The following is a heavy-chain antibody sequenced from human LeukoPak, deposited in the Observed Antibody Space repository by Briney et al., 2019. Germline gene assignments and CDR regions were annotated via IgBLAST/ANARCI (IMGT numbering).Heavy chain of an antibody. V-gene: IGHV4-59*08. CDR3: ARLKYYYDSSGYYGLGAFDI. D-gene: IGHD3-22*01. Sequence: SETLSLTCTVSGGSISSYYWSWIRQPPGKGLEWIGYIYYSGSTNYNPSLKSRVTISVDTSKNQFSLKLSSVTAADTAVYYCARLKYYYDSSGYYGLGAFDIWGQGTMGTVSS. CDR1: GGSISSYY. J-gene: IGHJ3*02. CDR2: IYYSGST.